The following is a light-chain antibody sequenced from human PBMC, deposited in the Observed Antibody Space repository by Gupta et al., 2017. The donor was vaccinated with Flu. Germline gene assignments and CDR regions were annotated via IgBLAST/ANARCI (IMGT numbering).Light chain of an antibody. CDR1: TGAVTNGHY. CDR3: LLSYTGPRV. Sequence: QAVVTQELSLTVSPGGTVTLTCGSSTGAVTNGHYPYWFQQKPGQAPRTLIYDTTNKHSWTPARFSGSLLGDKAALTLSGAQPEDEAEYYCLLSYTGPRVFGGGTKLTVL. J-gene: IGLJ3*02. CDR2: DTT. V-gene: IGLV7-46*01.